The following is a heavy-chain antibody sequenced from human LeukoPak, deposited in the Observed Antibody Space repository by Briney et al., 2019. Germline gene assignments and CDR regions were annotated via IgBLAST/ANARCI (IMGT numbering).Heavy chain of an antibody. J-gene: IGHJ6*02. D-gene: IGHD3-22*01. CDR1: GGSISSYY. CDR2: IYYSGST. CDR3: ARDRRYYDDFYDMDV. V-gene: IGHV4-59*01. Sequence: SETLSLTCTVSGGSISSYYWSWIRQPPGKGLEWIGYIYYSGSTNYNPSLKSRVTISVDTSKNQFSLKLSSVTAADTAVYYCARDRRYYDDFYDMDVWGQGTTVTVSS.